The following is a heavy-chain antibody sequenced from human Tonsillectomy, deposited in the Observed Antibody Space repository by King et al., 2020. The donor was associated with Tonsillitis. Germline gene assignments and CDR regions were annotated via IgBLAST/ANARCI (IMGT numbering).Heavy chain of an antibody. Sequence: VQLVESGGGLIQPGGSLRLSCAASGFSGSSHFLSWVRQAPGKGLEWVSVMHSGGSTDYADSVRGRFIISRDDSKNTLYLQMNSLRAEDTAVYYCARYSYYESICYHHYYHYGMYGWGQGTKVTVSS. CDR3: ARYSYYESICYHHYYHYGMYG. J-gene: IGHJ6*02. V-gene: IGHV3-53*01. CDR1: GFSGSSHF. CDR2: MHSGGST. D-gene: IGHD3-22*01.